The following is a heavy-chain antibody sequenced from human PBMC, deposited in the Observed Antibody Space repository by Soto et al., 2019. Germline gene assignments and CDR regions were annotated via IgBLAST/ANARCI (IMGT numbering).Heavy chain of an antibody. V-gene: IGHV3-53*01. Sequence: GGSLRLSCAASGFTVSSNYMSWVRQAPGKGLEWVSVIHSGGNTYYADSVKGRFTISRDISKNTLYLQMNSLIADDTAVYYCVSSIVGSAWGQGTLVTVSS. J-gene: IGHJ5*02. CDR2: IHSGGNT. CDR1: GFTVSSNY. D-gene: IGHD3-22*01. CDR3: VSSIVGSA.